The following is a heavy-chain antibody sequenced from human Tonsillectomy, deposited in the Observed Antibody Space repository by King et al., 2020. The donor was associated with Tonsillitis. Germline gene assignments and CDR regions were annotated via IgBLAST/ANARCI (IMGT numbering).Heavy chain of an antibody. Sequence: VQLVESGGGLVQPGGSLRLSCAASGFTFSSYWMHWVRQAPGKGLVWVSRINSDGSSTTYADSVKGRFTISRDNAKNTLYLQMNSLRAEDTAVYYCARDRRNDYGDYGFQDWGKGTLVTVSS. J-gene: IGHJ4*02. CDR2: INSDGSST. CDR3: ARDRRNDYGDYGFQD. CDR1: GFTFSSYW. D-gene: IGHD4-17*01. V-gene: IGHV3-74*01.